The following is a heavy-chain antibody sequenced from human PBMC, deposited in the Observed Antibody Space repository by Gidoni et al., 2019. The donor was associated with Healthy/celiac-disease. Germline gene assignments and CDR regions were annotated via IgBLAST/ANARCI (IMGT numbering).Heavy chain of an antibody. D-gene: IGHD2-15*01. CDR1: GFTFSSYG. J-gene: IGHJ6*03. CDR2: IWYDGSNK. V-gene: IGHV3-33*01. Sequence: GFTFSSYGMHWVRQAPGKGLEWVAVIWYDGSNKYYADSVKGRFTISRDNSKNTLYLQMNSLRAEDTAVYYCARRRYCSGGSCYYYYYYMDVWGKGTTVTVSS. CDR3: ARRRYCSGGSCYYYYYYMDV.